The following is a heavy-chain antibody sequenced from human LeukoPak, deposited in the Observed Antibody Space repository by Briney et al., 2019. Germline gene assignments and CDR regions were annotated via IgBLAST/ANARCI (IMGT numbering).Heavy chain of an antibody. CDR3: ARPHSWRDGYSSWGEFDY. CDR2: ISSSSSYI. D-gene: IGHD5-24*01. CDR1: GFTFSSYS. V-gene: IGHV3-21*01. J-gene: IGHJ4*02. Sequence: GGSLRLSCAASGFTFSSYSMNWVRQAPGKGLEWVSSISSSSSYIYYADSVKGRFTISRDNAKNSLYLQMNSLRAEDTAVYYCARPHSWRDGYSSWGEFDYWGQGTLVTVSS.